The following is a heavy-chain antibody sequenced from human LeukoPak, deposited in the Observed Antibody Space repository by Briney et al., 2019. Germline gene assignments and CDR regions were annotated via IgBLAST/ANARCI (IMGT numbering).Heavy chain of an antibody. CDR2: INPSGGST. D-gene: IGHD5-18*01. J-gene: IGHJ4*02. CDR3: ARGQWIQLWGYYFDY. CDR1: GYIFTSYY. V-gene: IGHV1-46*01. Sequence: GASVKVSCKASGYIFTSYYMHWVRQPPGQGLERMGIINPSGGSTSYAQKFQGRVTMTRDTSTSRVYMELSSLRSEDTAVYYCARGQWIQLWGYYFDYWGQGTLVTVSS.